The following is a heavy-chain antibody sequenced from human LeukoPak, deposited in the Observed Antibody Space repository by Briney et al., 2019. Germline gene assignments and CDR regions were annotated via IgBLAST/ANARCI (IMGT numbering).Heavy chain of an antibody. J-gene: IGHJ3*02. D-gene: IGHD3-3*01. CDR3: ARYRVDFWSGYAFDI. V-gene: IGHV1-18*01. CDR1: GYTFTSYG. CDR2: ISAYNGNT. Sequence: GASVKVSCTASGYTFTSYGISWVRQAPGQGLEWMGWISAYNGNTNYAQKLQGRVTMTTDTSTSTAYMELRSLRSDDTAVYYCARYRVDFWSGYAFDIWGQGTMVTVSS.